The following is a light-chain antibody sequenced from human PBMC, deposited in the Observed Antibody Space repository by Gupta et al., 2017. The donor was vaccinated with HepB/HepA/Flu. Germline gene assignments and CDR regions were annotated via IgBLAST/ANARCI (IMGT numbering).Light chain of an antibody. CDR2: INRDGSH. CDR3: PTWGPGIRV. V-gene: IGLV4-69*01. CDR1: SGHRRHA. J-gene: IGLJ2*01. Sequence: QLVLTQLPSASASLGASVKLTCLLASGHRRHAIAWHQQEPGKGPRYLMKINRDGSHNRGDRIPDRFSGSISLAARYLTSSRLQAEDEADYYCPTWGPGIRVFGGGTKLTVL.